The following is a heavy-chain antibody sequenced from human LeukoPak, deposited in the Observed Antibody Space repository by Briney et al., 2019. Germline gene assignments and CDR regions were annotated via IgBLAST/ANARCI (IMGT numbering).Heavy chain of an antibody. D-gene: IGHD6-6*01. CDR2: FYYSGST. J-gene: IGHJ4*02. CDR1: RGSISSNY. Sequence: PSETLSLTCSVSRGSISSNYWSWIRQPPGKPLEWIGYFYYSGSTTYNPSLKSRVTISLDTSKNQFSLKLRSVTAADTAVYYCARHREFSSSGNYFDYWGQGTLVTVSS. CDR3: ARHREFSSSGNYFDY. V-gene: IGHV4-59*08.